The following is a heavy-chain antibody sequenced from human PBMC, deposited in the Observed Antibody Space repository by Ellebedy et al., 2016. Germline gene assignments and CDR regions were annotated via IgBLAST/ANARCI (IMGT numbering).Heavy chain of an antibody. CDR1: GVAVINDY. J-gene: IGHJ4*02. Sequence: GESLKISCAASGVAVINDYMTWVRQAPAKGLEWVPVIYRDDTIYYADSVKGRFTISRGSSKNTWYLQMDSLRAEDTAVYYCVRGSGFSAEDYWGQGTLVTVSS. CDR3: VRGSGFSAEDY. V-gene: IGHV3-53*01. CDR2: IYRDDTI. D-gene: IGHD3-3*01.